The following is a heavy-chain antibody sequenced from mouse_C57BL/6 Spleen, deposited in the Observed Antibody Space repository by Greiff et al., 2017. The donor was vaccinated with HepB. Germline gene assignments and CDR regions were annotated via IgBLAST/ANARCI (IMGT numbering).Heavy chain of an antibody. CDR1: GYTFTDYN. Sequence: EVKLQESGPELVKPGASVKMSCKASGYTFTDYNMHWVKQSHGKSLEWIGYINPNNGGTSYNQKFKGKATLTVNKSSSTAYMELRSLTSEDSAVYYCARWTEDAMDYWGQGTSVTVSS. CDR2: INPNNGGT. V-gene: IGHV1-22*01. D-gene: IGHD3-3*01. CDR3: ARWTEDAMDY. J-gene: IGHJ4*01.